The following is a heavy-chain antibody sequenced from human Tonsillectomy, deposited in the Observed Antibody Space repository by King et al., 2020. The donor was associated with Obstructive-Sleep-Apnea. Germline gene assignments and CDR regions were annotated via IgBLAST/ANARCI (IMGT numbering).Heavy chain of an antibody. CDR1: GGSFSGYY. J-gene: IGHJ4*02. CDR3: AREGTISGWPSFDY. CDR2: INHSGST. D-gene: IGHD6-19*01. Sequence: VQLQQWGAGLLKPSETLSLTCAVYGGSFSGYYWSWIRQPPGKGLEWIGEINHSGSTTYNPSLKRRVTISVDMSKNQFSLKLSPVTAADTAVYYCAREGTISGWPSFDYWGQGTLVTVSS. V-gene: IGHV4-34*01.